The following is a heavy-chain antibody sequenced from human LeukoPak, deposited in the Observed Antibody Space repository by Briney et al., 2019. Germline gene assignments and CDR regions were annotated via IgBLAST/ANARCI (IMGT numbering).Heavy chain of an antibody. CDR2: ISSNGGST. V-gene: IGHV3-64*01. J-gene: IGHJ4*02. D-gene: IGHD6-13*01. CDR1: GFTFSDYY. Sequence: GGSLRLSCAASGFTFSDYYMSWIRQAPGKGLEYVSAISSNGGSTYYANSVKGRFTISRDNSKNTLYLQMGSLRAEDMAVYYCAKDREAAAGTNFDYWGQGTLVTVSS. CDR3: AKDREAAAGTNFDY.